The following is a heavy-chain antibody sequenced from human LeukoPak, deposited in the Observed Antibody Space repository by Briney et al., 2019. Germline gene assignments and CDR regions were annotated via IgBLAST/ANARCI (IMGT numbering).Heavy chain of an antibody. CDR3: ARHSSSWYSNDFSY. V-gene: IGHV4-39*01. D-gene: IGHD6-13*01. CDR1: GGSISSSSYY. J-gene: IGHJ4*02. Sequence: SETLSLTCTVSGGSISSSSYYWGWIRRPPGKGLEWIGSIYYSGSTYYNPSLKSRVTISVDTSKNQFSLKLSSVTAADTAVYYCARHSSSWYSNDFSYWGQGTLVTVSS. CDR2: IYYSGST.